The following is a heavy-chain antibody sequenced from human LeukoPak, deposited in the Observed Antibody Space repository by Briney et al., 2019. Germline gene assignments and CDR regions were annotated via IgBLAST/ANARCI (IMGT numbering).Heavy chain of an antibody. Sequence: GGSLRLSCAASGFTFSSYWMSWVRQAPGKGLEWVSYISSSGSTIYCADSVKGRFTISRDNAKNSLYLQMNSLRAEDTAVYYCASVSSIAGRPLGYWGQGTLVTVSS. CDR2: ISSSGSTI. CDR3: ASVSSIAGRPLGY. V-gene: IGHV3-48*03. J-gene: IGHJ4*02. D-gene: IGHD6-6*01. CDR1: GFTFSSYW.